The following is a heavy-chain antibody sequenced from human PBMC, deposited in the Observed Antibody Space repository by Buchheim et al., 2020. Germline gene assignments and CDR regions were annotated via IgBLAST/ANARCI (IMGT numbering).Heavy chain of an antibody. CDR1: GYTFTGNY. J-gene: IGHJ6*02. CDR3: VMDSSPSTEYGMDV. V-gene: IGHV1-2*02. D-gene: IGHD6-13*01. Sequence: QVQLVQSGAEVKKPGASVKVSCKASGYTFTGNYVHWVRLAPGQGLEWMGWISPSSGGTKYAQKFQGRVTMTSDTSISTAYMELSRLRSDDTAVYYCVMDSSPSTEYGMDVWGQGTT. CDR2: ISPSSGGT.